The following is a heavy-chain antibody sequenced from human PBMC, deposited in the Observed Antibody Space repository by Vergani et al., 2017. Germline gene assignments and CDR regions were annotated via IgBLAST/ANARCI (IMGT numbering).Heavy chain of an antibody. Sequence: QVQLQESGPGLVKASETLALTCTVSGGSFNTYYWSWIRQSPGKGLEWIGYIYSTGSTNYNPSLNSRVTMSVDTSKNQFSLKLRSVTAADTAVYFCARVMYRDXASTGYRLEGMDIWGQGTTVTISS. CDR1: GGSFNTYY. J-gene: IGHJ6*02. CDR3: ARVMYRDXASTGYRLEGMDI. V-gene: IGHV4-59*13. D-gene: IGHD3-9*01. CDR2: IYSTGST.